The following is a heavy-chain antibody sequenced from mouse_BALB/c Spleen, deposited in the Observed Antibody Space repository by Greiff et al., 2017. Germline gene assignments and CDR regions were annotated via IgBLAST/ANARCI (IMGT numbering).Heavy chain of an antibody. Sequence: EVKLVESGGGLVQPGGSLKLSCAASGFTFSSYTMSWVRQTPEKRLEWVAYISNGGGSTYYPDTVKGRFTISRDNAKNTLYLQMSSLKSEDTAMYYCAREGDYDDGFAYWGQGTLVTVSA. CDR2: ISNGGGST. D-gene: IGHD2-4*01. CDR3: AREGDYDDGFAY. J-gene: IGHJ3*01. V-gene: IGHV5-12-2*01. CDR1: GFTFSSYT.